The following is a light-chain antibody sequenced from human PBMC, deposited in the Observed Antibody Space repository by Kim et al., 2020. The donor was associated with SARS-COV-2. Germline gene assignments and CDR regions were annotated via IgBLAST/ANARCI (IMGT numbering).Light chain of an antibody. CDR2: AAS. Sequence: ARVGDGVTFPCRASQGINNPLAWFQQKSGKAPTSLFYAASTLQGGVPSRFSGSGFGTDFTLTISSLQPEDFATQYCQQYSTFPLTFGGGTKVDIK. V-gene: IGKV1-16*01. CDR3: QQYSTFPLT. J-gene: IGKJ4*01. CDR1: QGINNP.